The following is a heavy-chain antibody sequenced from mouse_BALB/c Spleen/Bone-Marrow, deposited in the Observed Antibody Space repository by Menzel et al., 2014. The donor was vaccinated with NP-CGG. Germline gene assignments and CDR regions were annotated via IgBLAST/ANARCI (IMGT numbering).Heavy chain of an antibody. Sequence: SGPELKKPGETVKISCKASGYSFTNYGMNWVKQAPGKDLKWMGWINTYTGEPTYADDFKGRFAFSLETSANTAYLQINNLKNEDTATYFCAVYGTYSYTMDYWGQGTSVTVSS. CDR1: GYSFTNYG. CDR2: INTYTGEP. V-gene: IGHV9-3-1*01. CDR3: AVYGTYSYTMDY. J-gene: IGHJ4*01. D-gene: IGHD2-1*01.